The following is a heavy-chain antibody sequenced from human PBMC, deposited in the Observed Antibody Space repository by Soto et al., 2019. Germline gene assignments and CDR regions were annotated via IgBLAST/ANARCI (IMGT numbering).Heavy chain of an antibody. D-gene: IGHD1-1*01. V-gene: IGHV1-69*12. CDR2: IMPIFRTP. Sequence: QVQLEQSGAEVKKPGSSVKLSCKASGGTFRNSAISWVRQAPGQGLEWMGGIMPIFRTPDYAQKVQGRVTITADESTNTAYMELSGLRSDDTAVYYCARDNDRPQLGGNYYYILDVWGHGTTVTVSS. CDR1: GGTFRNSA. J-gene: IGHJ6*02. CDR3: ARDNDRPQLGGNYYYILDV.